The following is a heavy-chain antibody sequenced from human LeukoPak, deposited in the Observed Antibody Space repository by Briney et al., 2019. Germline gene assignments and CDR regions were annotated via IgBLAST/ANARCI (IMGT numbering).Heavy chain of an antibody. CDR1: GGSISSSNW. D-gene: IGHD2-15*01. V-gene: IGHV4-4*02. CDR3: ATSRDRSCSGGSCYHHWFDP. CDR2: IYHSGST. Sequence: SETLSLTCAVSGGSISSSNWWSWVRQPPGKGLEWIGEIYHSGSTNYNLSLKSRVTISVDKSKNQFSLKLSSVTAADTAVYYCATSRDRSCSGGSCYHHWFDPWGQGTLVTVSS. J-gene: IGHJ5*02.